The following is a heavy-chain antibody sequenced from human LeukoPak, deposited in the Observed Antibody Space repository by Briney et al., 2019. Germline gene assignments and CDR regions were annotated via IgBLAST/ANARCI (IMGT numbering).Heavy chain of an antibody. Sequence: ASVEVSCKASGGTFSSYAISWVRQAPGQGFEWMGRIIPILGIANYAQKFQGRVTITADKSTSTAYMELSSLRSEDTAVYYCARDNSGYSYGYSDWGQGTLVTVSS. J-gene: IGHJ4*02. CDR1: GGTFSSYA. D-gene: IGHD5-18*01. CDR2: IIPILGIA. V-gene: IGHV1-69*04. CDR3: ARDNSGYSYGYSD.